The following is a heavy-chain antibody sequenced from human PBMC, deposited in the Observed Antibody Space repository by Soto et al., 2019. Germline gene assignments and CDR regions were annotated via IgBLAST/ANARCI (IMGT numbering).Heavy chain of an antibody. V-gene: IGHV3-30-3*01. CDR1: GFTFSSYA. CDR3: ARSKARGSSGSYYKGHWDY. CDR2: ISYDGSNK. Sequence: GGSLRLSCAASGFTFSSYAMHWVRQAPGKGLEWVAVISYDGSNKYYADSVKGRFTISRDNSKNTLYLQMNSLRAEDTAVYYCARSKARGSSGSYYKGHWDYWGQRTLVTVSS. J-gene: IGHJ4*02. D-gene: IGHD3-10*01.